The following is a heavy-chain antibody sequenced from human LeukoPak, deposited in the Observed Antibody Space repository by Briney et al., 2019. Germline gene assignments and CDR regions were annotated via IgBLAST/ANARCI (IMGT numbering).Heavy chain of an antibody. Sequence: ASVKVSCKTSGYSFTSYGISWVREAPGRGLEWVGYISAYDGETRYAQKFQGRVTLTTDTSTGTVYMEMRRLRSDDTAVYYCARGGKNYFDFWGQGTLVTVSS. J-gene: IGHJ4*02. CDR2: ISAYDGET. V-gene: IGHV1-18*01. CDR3: ARGGKNYFDF. CDR1: GYSFTSYG. D-gene: IGHD1-26*01.